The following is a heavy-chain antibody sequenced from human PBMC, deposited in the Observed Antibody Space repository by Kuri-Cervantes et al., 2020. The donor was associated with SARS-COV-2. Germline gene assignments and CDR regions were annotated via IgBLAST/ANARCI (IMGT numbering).Heavy chain of an antibody. CDR1: APTFPNYD. V-gene: IGHV1-8*01. J-gene: IGHJ4*02. CDR2: VKTNSGNT. CDR3: ARDRLYDFWSGYYTGGFDY. D-gene: IGHD3-3*01. Sequence: ASVKVSCKAPAPTFPNYDINWVRQATGQGLEWMGMVKTNSGNTLYAQFFQGRVTMTTDTSTSTAYMELRSLRSDDTAVYYCARDRLYDFWSGYYTGGFDYWGQGTLVTVSS.